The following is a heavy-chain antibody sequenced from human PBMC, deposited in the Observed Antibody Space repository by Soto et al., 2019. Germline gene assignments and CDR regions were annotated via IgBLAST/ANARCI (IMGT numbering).Heavy chain of an antibody. D-gene: IGHD6-19*01. V-gene: IGHV3-23*01. CDR2: ISGSSGST. J-gene: IGHJ4*02. CDR3: AKERRVAGPSDFDY. Sequence: GGSLRLSCAASGFTFSSYAMSWVRQAPGKGLEWASSISGSSGSTDYADSVKGRFTVSRDNSKNTLYLQMNSLRAEDTAVYYCAKERRVAGPSDFDYWGQGTLVTVSS. CDR1: GFTFSSYA.